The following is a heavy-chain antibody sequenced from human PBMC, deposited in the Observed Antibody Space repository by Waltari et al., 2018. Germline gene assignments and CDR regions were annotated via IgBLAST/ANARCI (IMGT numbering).Heavy chain of an antibody. CDR1: GDSMSSNNW. J-gene: IGHJ4*02. V-gene: IGHV4-4*02. CDR3: ARDRGRGLYLDS. D-gene: IGHD2-15*01. Sequence: QLQLQESGPGLVKPSRTLSLTCTVSGDSMSSNNWWSWVRQPPEKGLEWIGQSHRSGRTNYNPSLESRVTISIDTANNQFSLKVTSTTAADTAVYYCARDRGRGLYLDSWGQGTLVTVSP. CDR2: SHRSGRT.